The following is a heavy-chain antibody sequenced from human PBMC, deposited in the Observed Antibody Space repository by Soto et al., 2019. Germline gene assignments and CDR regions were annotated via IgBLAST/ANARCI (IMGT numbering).Heavy chain of an antibody. J-gene: IGHJ4*02. D-gene: IGHD2-8*02. Sequence: HEHLVQSGAEVKRPGASLKVSCKASGYSFTGYYIHWVRQAPGQGLEWMGWINPDSGATNYAQNFPGRVTPTTDTSISTASMDLTSLTSADTAVYYCARGDYGTGGYPFPYFAYWGQGTLVIVSS. CDR2: INPDSGAT. CDR1: GYSFTGYY. V-gene: IGHV1-2*02. CDR3: ARGDYGTGGYPFPYFAY.